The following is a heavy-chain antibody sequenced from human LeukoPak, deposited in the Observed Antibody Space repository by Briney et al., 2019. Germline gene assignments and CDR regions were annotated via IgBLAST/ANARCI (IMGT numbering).Heavy chain of an antibody. D-gene: IGHD6-19*01. V-gene: IGHV1-69*10. CDR3: AREGLALDY. CDR1: GSTFSRYG. CDR2: ITPILGIA. Sequence: ASAKVSCKASGSTFSRYGISWVRQAPGQGLEWMGGITPILGIANYAQKFQGRVTITADKSTSTAYMELSSLRSEDTAVYYCAREGLALDYWGQGTLVTVSS. J-gene: IGHJ4*02.